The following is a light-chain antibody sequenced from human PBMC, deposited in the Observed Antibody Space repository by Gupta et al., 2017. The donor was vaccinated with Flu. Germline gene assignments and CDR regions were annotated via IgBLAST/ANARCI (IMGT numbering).Light chain of an antibody. CDR3: QSADITGATRV. J-gene: IGLJ3*02. CDR2: KDT. CDR1: ALLKQY. Sequence: YQLTQPPAMSLSPGQTATITCSGAALLKQYVYWYRQRPGQAPVLLIYKDTARASGIPDRISGSRSGTRVTLTIRGVQTEDEADYYCQSADITGATRVFGGGTKLFVL. V-gene: IGLV3-25*02.